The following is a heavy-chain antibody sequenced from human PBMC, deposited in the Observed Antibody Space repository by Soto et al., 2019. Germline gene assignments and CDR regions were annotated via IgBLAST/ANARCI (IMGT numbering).Heavy chain of an antibody. CDR2: MSYDGSNK. J-gene: IGHJ4*02. D-gene: IGHD3-3*01. CDR1: GFTFSSFA. Sequence: QVQLVESGGGVVQPGRSLRLSCAASGFTFSSFAMHWVRQAPGKGLEWVAVMSYDGSNKYYADSVKGRFTISRDNSKNTVYLQMNSLRAEDTAVYYCARPRGFGVIINFFDYWGQGPLATVSS. V-gene: IGHV3-30-3*01. CDR3: ARPRGFGVIINFFDY.